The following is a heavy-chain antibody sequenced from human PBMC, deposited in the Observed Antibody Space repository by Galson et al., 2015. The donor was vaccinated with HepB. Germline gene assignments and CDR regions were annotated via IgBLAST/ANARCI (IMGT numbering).Heavy chain of an antibody. J-gene: IGHJ6*02. CDR3: ARIATWGPTYNQYDMDV. D-gene: IGHD1-1*01. V-gene: IGHV4-59*01. CDR2: IYYRGST. CDR1: VGSITSYY. Sequence: LTCTVSVGSITSYYWNWVRQPPGKGLEWIGYIYYRGSTKYNPSLKSRVTMSLDTSKNRFSLRLSSVTAADTAVYYCARIATWGPTYNQYDMDVWGQETTVTVSS.